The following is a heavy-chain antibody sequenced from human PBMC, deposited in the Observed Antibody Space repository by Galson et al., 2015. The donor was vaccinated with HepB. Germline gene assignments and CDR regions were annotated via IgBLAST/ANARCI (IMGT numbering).Heavy chain of an antibody. V-gene: IGHV3-30*04. Sequence: SLRLSCAASGFTFSSYAMHWVRQAPGKGLEWVAVISYDGSNKYYADSVKGRFTISRDNSKNTLYLQMNSLRAEDTAVYYCASTGSSSSCFDYWGQGTLVTVSS. CDR2: ISYDGSNK. CDR3: ASTGSSSSCFDY. CDR1: GFTFSSYA. D-gene: IGHD6-13*01. J-gene: IGHJ4*02.